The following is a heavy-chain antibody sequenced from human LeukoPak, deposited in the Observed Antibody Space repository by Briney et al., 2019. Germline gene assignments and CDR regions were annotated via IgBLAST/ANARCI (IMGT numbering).Heavy chain of an antibody. CDR2: ISGSGGST. CDR1: GFTFSSYG. J-gene: IGHJ3*02. D-gene: IGHD3-22*01. V-gene: IGHV3-23*01. CDR3: ARDPLSYYYDSSGFDAFDI. Sequence: PGGSLRLSCAASGFTFSSYGMSWVRQAPGKGLEWVSAISGSGGSTYYADSVKGRFTISRDNSKDTLYLQMNSLRAEDTAVYYCARDPLSYYYDSSGFDAFDIWGQGTMVTVSS.